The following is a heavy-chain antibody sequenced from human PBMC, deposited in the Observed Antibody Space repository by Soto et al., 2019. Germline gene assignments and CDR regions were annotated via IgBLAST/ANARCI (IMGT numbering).Heavy chain of an antibody. CDR2: ISSYNVNT. CDR3: ARENCNGGSGYRAFDF. J-gene: IGHJ4*02. D-gene: IGHD2-15*01. CDR1: GYSFSTSA. V-gene: IGHV1-18*01. Sequence: SAKVSCKDGGYSFSTSALSWLRQAPGQGLEWVGWISSYNVNTNYAQKVQGRVTMTRDTSTSTAYMGLRSLTSDDTAVYYCARENCNGGSGYRAFDFWGQGTLVTVSS.